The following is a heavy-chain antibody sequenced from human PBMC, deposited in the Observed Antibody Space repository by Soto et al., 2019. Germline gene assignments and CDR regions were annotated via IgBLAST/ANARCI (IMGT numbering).Heavy chain of an antibody. Sequence: PGESLKISCKGSAYSFTSYWIGWVRQVPGKGLEWMGVIYPDDSDARYSPSFQGQVTISADKSISTAYLQWSSLKASDTAIYYCARLPGHNYGMNVWGQGTMVTVSS. CDR1: AYSFTSYW. CDR2: IYPDDSDA. CDR3: ARLPGHNYGMNV. J-gene: IGHJ6*02. V-gene: IGHV5-51*01.